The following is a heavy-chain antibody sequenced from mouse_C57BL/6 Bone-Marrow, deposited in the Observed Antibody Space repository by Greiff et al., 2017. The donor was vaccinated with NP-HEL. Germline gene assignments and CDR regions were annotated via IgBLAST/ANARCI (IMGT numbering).Heavy chain of an antibody. Sequence: EVNVVESGGGLVQPKGSLKLSCAASGFSFNTYAMNWVRQAPGKGLEWVARIRSKSNNYATYYADSVKDRFTISRDDSESMLYLQMNNLKTEDTAMYYCVRRDSVGLYAMDYWGQGTSVTVSS. V-gene: IGHV10-1*01. CDR2: IRSKSNNYAT. J-gene: IGHJ4*01. CDR3: VRRDSVGLYAMDY. CDR1: GFSFNTYA. D-gene: IGHD1-1*01.